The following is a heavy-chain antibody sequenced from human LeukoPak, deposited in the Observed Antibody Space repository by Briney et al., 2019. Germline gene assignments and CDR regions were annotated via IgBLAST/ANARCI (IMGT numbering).Heavy chain of an antibody. Sequence: GGSLRLSRAASGFTFSSYGMHWVRQAPGKGLEWVAVISHDGSNKYYADSVKGRFTISRDNSKNTLYLQMNSLRAEDTAVYYCAKDRTRDYDFWSGYYCGMDVWGQGTTVTVSS. V-gene: IGHV3-30*18. CDR1: GFTFSSYG. CDR2: ISHDGSNK. D-gene: IGHD3-3*01. J-gene: IGHJ6*02. CDR3: AKDRTRDYDFWSGYYCGMDV.